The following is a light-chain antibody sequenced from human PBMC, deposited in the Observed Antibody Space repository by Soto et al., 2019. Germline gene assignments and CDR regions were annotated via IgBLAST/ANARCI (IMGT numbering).Light chain of an antibody. J-gene: IGLJ3*02. CDR2: ESS. CDR3: CSFAHRSTLV. Sequence: QPVLTQPASVSGSPGQSITISCTGTSGDVGTYNLVSWYQQHPGKAPQLLIYESSKRPSGVSNRFSGSRSGNTASLTISGLQAEDEADYYCCSFAHRSTLVFGGGTKLTVL. CDR1: SGDVGTYNL. V-gene: IGLV2-23*01.